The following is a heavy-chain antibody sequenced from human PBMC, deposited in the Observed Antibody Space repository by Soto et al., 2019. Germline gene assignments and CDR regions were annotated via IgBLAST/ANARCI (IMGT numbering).Heavy chain of an antibody. CDR3: ARVSLLRYFDWFSTADY. J-gene: IGHJ4*02. V-gene: IGHV1-18*01. D-gene: IGHD3-9*01. CDR1: GYTFTNYG. CDR2: ITTSNGNT. Sequence: GASVKVSCKASGYTFTNYGISWVRQAPGQGLEWMGWITTSNGNTNYAQKLQGRVTMTTDTSTSTAYMELRSLRSDDAAVYYCARVSLLRYFDWFSTADYWGQDTLAIVSS.